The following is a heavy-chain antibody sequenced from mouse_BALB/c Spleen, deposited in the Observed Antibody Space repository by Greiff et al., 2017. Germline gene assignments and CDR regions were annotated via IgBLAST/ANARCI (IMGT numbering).Heavy chain of an antibody. D-gene: IGHD2-14*01. Sequence: VQGVESGGGLVKPGGSLKLSCAASGFTFSDYYMYWVRQTPEKRLEWVATISDGGSYTYYPDSVKGRFTISRDNAKNNLYLQMSSLKSEDTAMYYCAREGIDYWGQGTTLTVSS. CDR2: ISDGGSYT. V-gene: IGHV5-4*02. CDR3: AREGIDY. J-gene: IGHJ2*01. CDR1: GFTFSDYY.